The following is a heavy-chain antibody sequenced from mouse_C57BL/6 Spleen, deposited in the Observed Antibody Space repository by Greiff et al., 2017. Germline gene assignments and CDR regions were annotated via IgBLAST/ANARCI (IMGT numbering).Heavy chain of an antibody. D-gene: IGHD1-1*01. Sequence: QVQLQQSGAELVKPGASVKLSCKASGYTFTSYWMQWVKQRPGQGLEWIGEIDPSDSYTNYNQKFKGKATLTVDTSSSTAYMQLSSLTSEDSAVYYCARLGLLRTLGAMDYWGQGTSVTVSS. V-gene: IGHV1-50*01. J-gene: IGHJ4*01. CDR3: ARLGLLRTLGAMDY. CDR2: IDPSDSYT. CDR1: GYTFTSYW.